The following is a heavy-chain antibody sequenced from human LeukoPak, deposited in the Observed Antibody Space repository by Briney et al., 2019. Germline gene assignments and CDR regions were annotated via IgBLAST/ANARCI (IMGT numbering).Heavy chain of an antibody. Sequence: GGSLRLSCAASRFTFSSYGMHWVRQAPGKGLEWVAYIRFDGSNKDYADSVKGRFTISRDNSKNTLYLQMNSLRAEDTAVYYCAKDLATKGNCGGDCYSFDYWRQGTLVTVSS. CDR3: AKDLATKGNCGGDCYSFDY. D-gene: IGHD2-21*01. CDR2: IRFDGSNK. CDR1: RFTFSSYG. J-gene: IGHJ4*02. V-gene: IGHV3-30*02.